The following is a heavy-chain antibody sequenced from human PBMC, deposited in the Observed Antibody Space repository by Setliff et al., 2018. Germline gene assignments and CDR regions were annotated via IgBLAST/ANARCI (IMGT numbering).Heavy chain of an antibody. CDR1: GSTLTELT. J-gene: IGHJ4*01. CDR3: ATKDYDTSGYYRPLGF. Sequence: ASVKVSCKVSGSTLTELTMYWVRQAPGKGLEWMGSFNPEDDEIIYAQKFLGRVTMTEXXXTDXXXXXXXXXXXEDTAVYYCATKDYDTSGYYRPLGFWGQGTLVTVSS. CDR2: FNPEDDEI. V-gene: IGHV1-24*01. D-gene: IGHD3-22*01.